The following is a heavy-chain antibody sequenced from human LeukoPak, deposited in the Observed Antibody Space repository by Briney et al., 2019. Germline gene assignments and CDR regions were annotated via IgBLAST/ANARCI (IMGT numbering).Heavy chain of an antibody. CDR1: GYTFTSYD. D-gene: IGHD3-22*01. CDR3: AIEVYYYDSSGYRQHFDY. Sequence: ASVKVSCKASGYTFTSYDINWVRQATGQGLEWMGWMNPNSGNTGYAQKFQGRVTMTRNTSISTAYMELSSLRSEDTAVYYCAIEVYYYDSSGYRQHFDYWGQGTLVTVSS. V-gene: IGHV1-8*01. J-gene: IGHJ4*02. CDR2: MNPNSGNT.